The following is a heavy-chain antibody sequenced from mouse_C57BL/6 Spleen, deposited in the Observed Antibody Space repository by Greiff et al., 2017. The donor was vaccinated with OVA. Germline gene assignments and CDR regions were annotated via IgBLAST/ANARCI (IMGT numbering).Heavy chain of an antibody. CDR2: IYPGDGDT. CDR1: GYAFSSSW. CDR3: ARGGGGNAMGY. Sequence: QVQLKQSGPELVKPGASVKLSCKASGYAFSSSWMNWVKQRPGKGLEWIGRIYPGDGDTNYNGKFKGKATLTEDKSSSTAYMQLSSLTSEDSAVYFWARGGGGNAMGYWGQGTSVTVSS. V-gene: IGHV1-82*01. J-gene: IGHJ4*01.